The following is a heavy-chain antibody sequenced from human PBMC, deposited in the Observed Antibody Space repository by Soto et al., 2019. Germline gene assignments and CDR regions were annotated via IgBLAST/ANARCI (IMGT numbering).Heavy chain of an antibody. CDR1: GGTFSSYA. D-gene: IGHD3-10*01. J-gene: IGHJ4*02. CDR2: INAGNGNT. CDR3: ARDLAYGFLDY. V-gene: IGHV1-3*01. Sequence: ASVKVSCKASGGTFSSYAISWVRQAPGQRLEWMGWINAGNGNTKYSQKFQGRVTITRDTSASTAYMELSSLRSEDTAVYYCARDLAYGFLDYWGQGTLVTVSS.